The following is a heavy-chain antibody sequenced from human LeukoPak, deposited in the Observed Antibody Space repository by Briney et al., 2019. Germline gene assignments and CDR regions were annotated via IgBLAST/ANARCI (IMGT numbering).Heavy chain of an antibody. Sequence: QSGGSLRLSCAASGFTFSSYAMSWVRQAPGKGLEWVSAISGSGGSTYYADSVKGRFTISRDNSKNTLYLQMNSLRAEDTAVYYCAKDPREYYYDSSGYWWAEYFQHWGQGTLVTVSS. J-gene: IGHJ1*01. V-gene: IGHV3-23*01. CDR3: AKDPREYYYDSSGYWWAEYFQH. CDR2: ISGSGGST. CDR1: GFTFSSYA. D-gene: IGHD3-22*01.